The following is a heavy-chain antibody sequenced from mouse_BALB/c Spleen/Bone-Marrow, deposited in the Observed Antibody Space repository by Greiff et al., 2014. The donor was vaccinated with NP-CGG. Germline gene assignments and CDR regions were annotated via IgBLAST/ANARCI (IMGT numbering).Heavy chain of an antibody. CDR1: GFNIKDTY. V-gene: IGHV14-3*02. CDR2: IDPANGNT. J-gene: IGHJ3*01. CDR3: AIYYYGSSGFAY. D-gene: IGHD1-1*01. Sequence: EVQLQQSGAELVKPGASVKLSCTASGFNIKDTYMHWVKQRPEQGLEWIGRIDPANGNTKYDPKFQGKATITADTSPNTAYLQLSSLTSEDTAVYYCAIYYYGSSGFAYWSQGTLVTVSA.